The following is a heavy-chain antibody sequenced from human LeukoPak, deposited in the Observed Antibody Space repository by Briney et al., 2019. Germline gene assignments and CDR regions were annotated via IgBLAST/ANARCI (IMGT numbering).Heavy chain of an antibody. CDR1: GFTLSSYG. Sequence: PGGSLRLSCAASGFTLSSYGMHWVRQAPGKGLEWVAVISYDGSNKYYADSVKGRFTISRDNSKNTLYLQMNSLRAEDTAVYYCAKDVEEGFDPWGQGTLVTVSS. CDR3: AKDVEEGFDP. CDR2: ISYDGSNK. V-gene: IGHV3-30*18. J-gene: IGHJ5*02.